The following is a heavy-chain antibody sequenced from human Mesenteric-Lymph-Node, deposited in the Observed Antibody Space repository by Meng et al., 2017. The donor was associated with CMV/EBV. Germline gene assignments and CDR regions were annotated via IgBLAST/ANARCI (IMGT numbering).Heavy chain of an antibody. CDR1: GFTFSDYY. D-gene: IGHD5-24*01. V-gene: IGHV3-11*04. Sequence: GGSLRLSCATSGFTFSDYYMTWVRQAPGKGLEWLSYISNTGSTKHDADSVKGRFTTSRDNAKDSLYLQINSLRAEDTAVYYCARVYIDGYNEDYYFDYWGQGTLVTVSS. CDR3: ARVYIDGYNEDYYFDY. J-gene: IGHJ4*02. CDR2: ISNTGSTK.